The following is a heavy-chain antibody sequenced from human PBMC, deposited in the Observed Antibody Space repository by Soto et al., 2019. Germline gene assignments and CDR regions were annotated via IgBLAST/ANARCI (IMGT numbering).Heavy chain of an antibody. J-gene: IGHJ1*01. V-gene: IGHV4-34*01. CDR3: ARYNSALNPPHQFGVGFQH. Sequence: QVQLQQWGAGLLKPSETLSLTCAVYGGSFSGYYWSWIRQPPGKGLEWIGEINHSGSTNYNPSLKSRVTIAVDTSKNQFALKLSSVTAADTAVYYCARYNSALNPPHQFGVGFQHWGQGTLVTVSS. D-gene: IGHD1-1*01. CDR2: INHSGST. CDR1: GGSFSGYY.